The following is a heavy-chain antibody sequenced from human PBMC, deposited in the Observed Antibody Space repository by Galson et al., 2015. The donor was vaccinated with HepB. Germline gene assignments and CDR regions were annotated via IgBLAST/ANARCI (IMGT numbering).Heavy chain of an antibody. Sequence: SLRLSCAASGFTFSSYAMHWVRQAPGKGLEWVAVISYDGSNKYYADSVKGRFTISRDNSKNTLYLQMNSLRAEDTAVYYCARERGYKNYYDSSGSDAFDIWGQGTMVTVSS. CDR2: ISYDGSNK. CDR1: GFTFSSYA. CDR3: ARERGYKNYYDSSGSDAFDI. J-gene: IGHJ3*02. V-gene: IGHV3-30-3*01. D-gene: IGHD3-22*01.